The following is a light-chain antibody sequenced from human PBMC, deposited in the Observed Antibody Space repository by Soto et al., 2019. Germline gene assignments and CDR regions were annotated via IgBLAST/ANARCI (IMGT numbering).Light chain of an antibody. CDR1: HSFSIY. CDR2: AAS. Sequence: DIQMTQSPSSLSASVGDRVTITCRTSHSFSIYLNWYQQKPGKAHKLLIYAASSLGSGVPSRFSGSGSGTDFTLIISSLQPEDIATLYCQLSYSTPWTFGQGAHVEIK. CDR3: QLSYSTPWT. J-gene: IGKJ1*01. V-gene: IGKV1-39*01.